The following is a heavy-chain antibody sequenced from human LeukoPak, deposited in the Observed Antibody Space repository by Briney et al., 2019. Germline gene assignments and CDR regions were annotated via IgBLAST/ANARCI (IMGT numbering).Heavy chain of an antibody. V-gene: IGHV3-73*01. CDR2: IRSKANSYAT. Sequence: GGSLRLSCAASGFTFSGSAMHWVRQASGKGLEWVGRIRSKANSYATAYAASVKGRFTISRDDSKNTAYLQMNSLKTEDTAVYYCTRHSVVGATGFDYWGQGTLVTVSS. D-gene: IGHD1-26*01. J-gene: IGHJ4*02. CDR1: GFTFSGSA. CDR3: TRHSVVGATGFDY.